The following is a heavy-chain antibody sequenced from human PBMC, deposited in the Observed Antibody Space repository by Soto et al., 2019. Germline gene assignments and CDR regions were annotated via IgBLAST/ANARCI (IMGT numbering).Heavy chain of an antibody. J-gene: IGHJ4*02. CDR1: GGSISSYY. D-gene: IGHD1-26*01. CDR2: IYYSGST. CDR3: ARRYGGNFDY. V-gene: IGHV4-59*01. Sequence: QVQLQESGPGLVKPSETLSLTCTVSGGSISSYYWSWIRQPPGKGLEWIGYIYYSGSTNYNPSLXSXVXIXLDTSKNQFSLQLSSVTAADTAVYYCARRYGGNFDYWGQGTLVTVSS.